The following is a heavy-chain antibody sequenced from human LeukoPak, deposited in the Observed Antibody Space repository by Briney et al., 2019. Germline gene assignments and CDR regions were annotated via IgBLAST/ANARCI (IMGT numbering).Heavy chain of an antibody. CDR2: ISGSDGST. V-gene: IGHV3-23*01. Sequence: PGGSLRLSCAASGFTFSSYAMSWVRQAPGKGLEWVSGISGSDGSTNYADSVRARFTISRDISKNTLYLQMNSLRAEDTAVYYCARDYDHSGYYYPDYWGQGTLVTVSS. J-gene: IGHJ4*02. CDR3: ARDYDHSGYYYPDY. CDR1: GFTFSSYA. D-gene: IGHD3-22*01.